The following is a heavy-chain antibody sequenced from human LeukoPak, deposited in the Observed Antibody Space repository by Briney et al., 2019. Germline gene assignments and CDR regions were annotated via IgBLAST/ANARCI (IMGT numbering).Heavy chain of an antibody. CDR1: GFTFSSYA. CDR2: ISSNGGST. CDR3: VRDRLVYAPDAFDI. J-gene: IGHJ3*02. D-gene: IGHD2-8*01. Sequence: GGSLRLSCSASGFTFSSYAMHWVRQAPGKGLEYISAISSNGGSTYYADSVKGRFTISRDNAKNSLYLQMNSLRAEDTAVYYCVRDRLVYAPDAFDIWGQGTMVTVSS. V-gene: IGHV3-64*04.